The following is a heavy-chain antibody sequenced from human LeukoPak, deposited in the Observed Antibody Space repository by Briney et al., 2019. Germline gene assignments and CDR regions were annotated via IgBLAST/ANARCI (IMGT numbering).Heavy chain of an antibody. CDR1: GFTFSSYE. Sequence: GGSLRLSCAASGFTFSSYEMNWVRQAPGKGLEWVSYISSSGSTIYYADSVKGRFTISRDKSKSTVYLQMKSLRAEDTAVYYCAKRRLGYYFDYWGQGTLVTVSS. D-gene: IGHD3-16*01. V-gene: IGHV3-48*03. J-gene: IGHJ4*02. CDR2: ISSSGSTI. CDR3: AKRRLGYYFDY.